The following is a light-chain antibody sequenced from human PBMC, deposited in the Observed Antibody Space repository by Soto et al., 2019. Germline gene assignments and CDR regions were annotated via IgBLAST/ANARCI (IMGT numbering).Light chain of an antibody. CDR3: QQYGSSPWT. CDR2: GAS. V-gene: IGKV3-20*01. Sequence: EIVLTQSPGTLSLSPGERATLSCRASQSVSSSYLAWYQQKPGQAPRLLICGASSRGTGIPDRFSGSGSGTDFTLTISRLEPEDFAVYYCQQYGSSPWTFGQGTKVDIK. J-gene: IGKJ1*01. CDR1: QSVSSSY.